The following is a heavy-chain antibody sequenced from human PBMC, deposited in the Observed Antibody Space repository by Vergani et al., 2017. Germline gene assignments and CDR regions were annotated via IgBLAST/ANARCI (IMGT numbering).Heavy chain of an antibody. CDR1: GGSISSYY. CDR2: IYYSGST. J-gene: IGHJ6*02. V-gene: IGHV4-59*01. Sequence: QVQLQESGPGLVKPSETLSLPCTVSGGSISSYYWSWIRQPPGKGLEWIGYIYYSGSTNYNPSLKSRVTISVDPSKNQFSLKLSSVTAADTAVYYCARGLTTRARDYYYYYGMDVWGQGTTVTVSS. D-gene: IGHD4-11*01. CDR3: ARGLTTRARDYYYYYGMDV.